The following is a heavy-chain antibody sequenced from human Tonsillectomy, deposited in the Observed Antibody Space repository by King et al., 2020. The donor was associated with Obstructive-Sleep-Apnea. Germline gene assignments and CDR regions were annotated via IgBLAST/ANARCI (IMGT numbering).Heavy chain of an antibody. CDR3: AIGLITLVRRLIPRNYYYMDV. D-gene: IGHD3-10*01. V-gene: IGHV1-69*01. J-gene: IGHJ6*03. Sequence: VRQSPGQGLEWMGGIIPIFDTTNYAQKLQGRVTITADESTSTAYMELSSLISEDTAGYYCAIGLITLVRRLIPRNYYYMDVWGRGTTVTVSS. CDR2: IIPIFDTT.